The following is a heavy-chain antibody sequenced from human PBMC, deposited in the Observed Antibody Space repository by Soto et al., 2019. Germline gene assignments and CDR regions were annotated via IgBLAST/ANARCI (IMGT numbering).Heavy chain of an antibody. D-gene: IGHD3-9*01. J-gene: IGHJ4*02. Sequence: GGSLRLSCAASGFTFSDYYMSWIRQAPGKGLEWVSYISSSGSTIYYADSVKGRFTISRDNAKNSLYLQMNSLRAEDTAVYYCARDPPYYDILTGYYPYYFDYWGQGTLVTVSS. V-gene: IGHV3-11*01. CDR2: ISSSGSTI. CDR1: GFTFSDYY. CDR3: ARDPPYYDILTGYYPYYFDY.